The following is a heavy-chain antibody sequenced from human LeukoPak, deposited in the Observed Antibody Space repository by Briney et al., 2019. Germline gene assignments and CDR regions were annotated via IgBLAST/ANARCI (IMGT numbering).Heavy chain of an antibody. CDR3: AREGSGYYMDV. V-gene: IGHV3-11*01. Sequence: GGSLRLSCAASGFTFSDFYVSWIRQAPGKGLEWVSYISRSGSPIYYADSVKGRFTISRDNAKNSLYLQMNSLRAEDTAVYYCAREGSGYYMDVWGKGTTVIISS. CDR1: GFTFSDFY. CDR2: ISRSGSPI. J-gene: IGHJ6*03.